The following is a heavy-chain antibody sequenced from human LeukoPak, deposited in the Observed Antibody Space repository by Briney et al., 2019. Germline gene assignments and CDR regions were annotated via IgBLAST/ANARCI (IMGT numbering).Heavy chain of an antibody. Sequence: GGSLRLSCAASGFTFSSYCMYWVRQAPGKGLEWVSSINILSNYIYYADSVKGRFTISRDNAKNSLYLQMNSLRGEDTAVYYCARDSHSSSWYSEFDYWGQGTLVTVSS. V-gene: IGHV3-21*01. CDR3: ARDSHSSSWYSEFDY. J-gene: IGHJ4*02. D-gene: IGHD6-13*01. CDR1: GFTFSSYC. CDR2: INILSNYI.